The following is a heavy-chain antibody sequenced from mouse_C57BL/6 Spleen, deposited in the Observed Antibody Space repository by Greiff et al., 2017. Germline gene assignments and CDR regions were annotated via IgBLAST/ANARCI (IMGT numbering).Heavy chain of an antibody. CDR2: IDPSDSET. CDR1: GYTFTSYW. Sequence: VQLQQPGAELVRPGSSVKLSCKASGYTFTSYWMHWVKQRPIQGLEWIGNIDPSDSETHYNQKFKDKATLTVDKSSSTAYMQLSSLTSEDSAVYYCATIYYGYDGFAYWGQGTLVTVSA. J-gene: IGHJ3*01. CDR3: ATIYYGYDGFAY. D-gene: IGHD2-2*01. V-gene: IGHV1-52*01.